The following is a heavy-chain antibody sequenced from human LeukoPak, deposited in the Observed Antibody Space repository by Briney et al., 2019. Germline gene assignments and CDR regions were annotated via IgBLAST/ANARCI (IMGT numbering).Heavy chain of an antibody. CDR3: AKDEAAAGGGLDH. V-gene: IGHV3-53*01. CDR1: GFDVSSKF. Sequence: GGSLRLSCAASGFDVSSKFMTWVRQAPGKGLEWVSVIYFGGLTFYADSVQGRFTISRDNSKNTVYLHMNDLKADDTAVYYCAKDEAAAGGGLDHWGQGTLVTVSS. J-gene: IGHJ4*02. CDR2: IYFGGLT. D-gene: IGHD6-13*01.